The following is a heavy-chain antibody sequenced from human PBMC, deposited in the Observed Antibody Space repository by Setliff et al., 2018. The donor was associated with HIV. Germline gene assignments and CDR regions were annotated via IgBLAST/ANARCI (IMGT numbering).Heavy chain of an antibody. Sequence: SVKVSCKASGGTFSSYVISWVRQAPGQGPEWMGGIIPMYGVTNYAQKFQGRVTMTTDTSTSTAYMELRNLRSDDTALYFCAREHSTTWPYFDFWGQGTLVTVSS. CDR2: IIPMYGVT. CDR1: GGTFSSYV. CDR3: AREHSTTWPYFDF. V-gene: IGHV1-69*10. D-gene: IGHD6-13*01. J-gene: IGHJ4*02.